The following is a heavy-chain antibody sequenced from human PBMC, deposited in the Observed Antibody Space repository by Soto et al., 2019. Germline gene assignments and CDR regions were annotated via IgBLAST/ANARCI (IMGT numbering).Heavy chain of an antibody. CDR3: AHRAVPGTYFFDY. J-gene: IGHJ4*02. CDR1: GFSLDTSGVG. D-gene: IGHD6-19*01. Sequence: QITLKESGPTLVKPTQTLTLTCTLSGFSLDTSGVGVGWIRQPPGKTLEWLSLIYWDDDKRYNPSLSSRLTITKDTSKNKVVLTMTNMDPEDTATYYCAHRAVPGTYFFDYWGPGTLVTVSS. CDR2: IYWDDDK. V-gene: IGHV2-5*02.